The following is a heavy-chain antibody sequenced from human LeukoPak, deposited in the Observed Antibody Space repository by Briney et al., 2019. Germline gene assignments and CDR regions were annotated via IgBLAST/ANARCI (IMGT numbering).Heavy chain of an antibody. V-gene: IGHV4-4*02. Sequence: PSETLSLTCAVSGGSISSSNWWSWVRQPPGKGLEWIGEIYHSGSTNYNPSLKSRVTISVDKSKNQFSLKLSSVTAADTAVYYCAREQLWSLYGFFGSYMDVWGKGTTVTVSS. CDR1: GGSISSSNW. CDR3: AREQLWSLYGFFGSYMDV. D-gene: IGHD5-18*01. J-gene: IGHJ6*03. CDR2: IYHSGST.